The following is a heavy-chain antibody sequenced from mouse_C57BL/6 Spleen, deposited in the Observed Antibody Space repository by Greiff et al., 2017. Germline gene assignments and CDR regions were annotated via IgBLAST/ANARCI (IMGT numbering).Heavy chain of an antibody. Sequence: VQLQQPGAELVKPGASVKMSCKASGYTFTSYWITWVKQRPGQGLEWIGDIYPGSGSTNYNEKFKSKATLTVDTSSSTAYMQLSSLTSEDSAVYYCARNSNYVGYAMDYWGQGTSVTVSS. CDR2: IYPGSGST. V-gene: IGHV1-55*01. J-gene: IGHJ4*01. CDR1: GYTFTSYW. CDR3: ARNSNYVGYAMDY. D-gene: IGHD2-5*01.